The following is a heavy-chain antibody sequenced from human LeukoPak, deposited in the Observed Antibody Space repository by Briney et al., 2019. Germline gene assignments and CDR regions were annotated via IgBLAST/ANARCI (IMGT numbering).Heavy chain of an antibody. J-gene: IGHJ3*02. CDR3: ARELGRAVAGTTLDAFDI. V-gene: IGHV1-2*02. CDR2: INPNSGGT. Sequence: ASVKVSCKASGYTFTGYYMHWVRQAPGQGLEWMGWINPNSGGTNYAQKFQGRVTMTRDTSISTAYMELSRLGSDDTAVYYCARELGRAVAGTTLDAFDIWGQGTMVTVSS. CDR1: GYTFTGYY. D-gene: IGHD6-19*01.